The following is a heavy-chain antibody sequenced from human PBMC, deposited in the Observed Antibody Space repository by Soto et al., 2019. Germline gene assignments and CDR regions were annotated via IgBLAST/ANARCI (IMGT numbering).Heavy chain of an antibody. Sequence: QVQLVQSGAEVKKPGASVKVSCKASGYTFTSYGISWVRQAPGQGLEWMGWISAYNGNTNYAQKLQGRVTMTTDTSTSTAYMELRSLTSDDTAVYYCAKLARYGSGSPLYYFDYWGQGTLVTVSS. V-gene: IGHV1-18*01. J-gene: IGHJ4*02. CDR3: AKLARYGSGSPLYYFDY. CDR2: ISAYNGNT. CDR1: GYTFTSYG. D-gene: IGHD3-10*01.